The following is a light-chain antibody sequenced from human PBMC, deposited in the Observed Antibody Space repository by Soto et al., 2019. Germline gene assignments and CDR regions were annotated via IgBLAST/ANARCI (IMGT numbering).Light chain of an antibody. Sequence: QSALTQPDSVSGSPGQSITISCTGTSSDVGGYNYVSWYQQHPGKAPKLMIYDVSNRPSGVSNRCSGSKSGNTASLTISGLQAEDEAHYYCSSYTSSSTYVFGTGTKLTVL. CDR1: SSDVGGYNY. CDR2: DVS. J-gene: IGLJ1*01. CDR3: SSYTSSSTYV. V-gene: IGLV2-14*01.